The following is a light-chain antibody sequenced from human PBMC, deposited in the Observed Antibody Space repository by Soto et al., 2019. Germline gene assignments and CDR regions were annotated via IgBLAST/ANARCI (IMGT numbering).Light chain of an antibody. Sequence: EIVLTQSPATLSLSPGERATLSCRASQSVGSVLALYQQKPGQAPRLRIYRASTRATGIPARFSGSGSGREFTLTISSLQSEDFAVYYCQQYKNWPLTFGQGTRLEI. CDR2: RAS. J-gene: IGKJ5*01. CDR1: QSVGSV. V-gene: IGKV3-15*01. CDR3: QQYKNWPLT.